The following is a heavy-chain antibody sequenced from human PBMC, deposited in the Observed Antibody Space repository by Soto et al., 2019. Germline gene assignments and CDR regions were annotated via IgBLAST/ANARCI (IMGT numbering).Heavy chain of an antibody. D-gene: IGHD2-15*01. V-gene: IGHV3-11*01. Sequence: QVKLVESGGGLVKPGGSLRLSCAASGFTFSDYYMTWIRQAPGKGLEWVSHISTSGSIMYHADSVKGRFTISRDNAKNSLYLQMNSLRADDTAVYYCARAVAGGYDYWGQGTLVTVSS. CDR1: GFTFSDYY. CDR2: ISTSGSIM. CDR3: ARAVAGGYDY. J-gene: IGHJ4*02.